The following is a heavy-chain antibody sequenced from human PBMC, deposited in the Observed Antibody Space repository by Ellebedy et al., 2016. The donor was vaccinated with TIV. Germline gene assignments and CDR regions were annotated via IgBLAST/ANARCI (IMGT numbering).Heavy chain of an antibody. CDR1: GGSFSGYY. V-gene: IGHV4-34*01. CDR2: INHSGST. CDR3: ARGPDIAAASGKGGYWFDP. D-gene: IGHD6-13*01. J-gene: IGHJ5*02. Sequence: SETLSLTXAVYGGSFSGYYWSWIRQPPGKGLEWIGEINHSGSTNYNPSLKSRVTISVDTSKNQFSLKLSSVTAEDTAVYYCARGPDIAAASGKGGYWFDPWGQGTLVTVSS.